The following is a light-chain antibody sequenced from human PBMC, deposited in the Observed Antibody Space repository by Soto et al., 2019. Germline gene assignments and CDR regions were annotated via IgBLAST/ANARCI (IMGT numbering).Light chain of an antibody. V-gene: IGKV3-20*01. Sequence: EIVLTQSPGTLSLSPGDRAALSCRASQSVSSNYLAWFQQKPGQAPRLLIYGESNRATGIPDRFSGSGSGTDFTLTINRLEPEDFAVYYCQQYVSSPYTVGQGTKLEIK. CDR1: QSVSSNY. CDR3: QQYVSSPYT. CDR2: GES. J-gene: IGKJ2*01.